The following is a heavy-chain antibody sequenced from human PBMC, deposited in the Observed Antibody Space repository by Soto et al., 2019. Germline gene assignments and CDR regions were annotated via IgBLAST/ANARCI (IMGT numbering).Heavy chain of an antibody. CDR3: ARDPSRYSYGEYYFDY. Sequence: QVQLVESGGGLVKPGGSLRLSCAASGFTFSDYYMSWIRQAPGKGLEWVSYISSSSSYTNYADSVKGRFTISRDNAKNSLYLQMNSLRAEDTAVYYCARDPSRYSYGEYYFDYWGQGTLVTVSS. V-gene: IGHV3-11*05. CDR2: ISSSSSYT. CDR1: GFTFSDYY. J-gene: IGHJ4*02. D-gene: IGHD5-18*01.